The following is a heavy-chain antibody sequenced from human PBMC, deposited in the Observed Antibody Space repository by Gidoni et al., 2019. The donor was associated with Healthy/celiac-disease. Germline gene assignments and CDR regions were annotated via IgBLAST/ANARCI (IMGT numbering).Heavy chain of an antibody. D-gene: IGHD3-3*01. Sequence: QVQLVQSGAEVKKPGASVKVSCKASGYTFTSYDSNWVRQATGHGLEWMGWMNPNSGNTGYAQKFQGRVTMTRNTSISTAYMELSSLRSEDTAVYYCARVLRFLEWLPYYYYYGMDVWGQGTTVTVSS. CDR2: MNPNSGNT. CDR3: ARVLRFLEWLPYYYYYGMDV. CDR1: GYTFTSYD. J-gene: IGHJ6*02. V-gene: IGHV1-8*01.